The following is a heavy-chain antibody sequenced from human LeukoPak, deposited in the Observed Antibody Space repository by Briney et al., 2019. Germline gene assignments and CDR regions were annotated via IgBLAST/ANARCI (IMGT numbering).Heavy chain of an antibody. D-gene: IGHD6-19*01. CDR2: IKQDGSEK. V-gene: IGHV3-7*05. Sequence: GGSLRLSCAASGFTFSSYWMSWVRQAPGKGLEWVANIKQDGSEKYYVDSVKGRFTTSRDNAKNSLYLQMNSLRAEDTAVYYCARDFDFYSSGGVLGVWGQGNTVTVSS. CDR1: GFTFSSYW. J-gene: IGHJ6*02. CDR3: ARDFDFYSSGGVLGV.